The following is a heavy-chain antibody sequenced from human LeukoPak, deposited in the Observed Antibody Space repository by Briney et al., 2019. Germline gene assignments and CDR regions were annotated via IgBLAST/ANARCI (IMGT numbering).Heavy chain of an antibody. D-gene: IGHD6-13*01. CDR3: AKDKYSSSWNGMDV. Sequence: PGGSLRLSCAASGFTFDAMHWVRPAPGKGLEWVSVISGYGGSTYYADSVKGRFTISRDNSKNSLYLQMNSLRTEDTALYYCAKDKYSSSWNGMDVWGQGTTVSVSS. J-gene: IGHJ6*02. CDR2: ISGYGGST. CDR1: GFTFDA. V-gene: IGHV3-43*02.